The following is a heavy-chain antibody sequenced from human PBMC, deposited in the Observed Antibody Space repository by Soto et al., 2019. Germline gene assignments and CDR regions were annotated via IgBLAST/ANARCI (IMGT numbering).Heavy chain of an antibody. V-gene: IGHV6-1*01. CDR2: TYYRSKWYN. CDR3: ARLSDFWSGYPHDP. D-gene: IGHD3-3*01. CDR1: GDSVSSNSAA. J-gene: IGHJ5*02. Sequence: SQTLSLTCAISGDSVSSNSAAWNWIRRSPSRGLEWLGRTYYRSKWYNDYAVSVKSRITINPDTSKNQFSLQLSSVTAADTAVYYCARLSDFWSGYPHDPWGQGALVTVSS.